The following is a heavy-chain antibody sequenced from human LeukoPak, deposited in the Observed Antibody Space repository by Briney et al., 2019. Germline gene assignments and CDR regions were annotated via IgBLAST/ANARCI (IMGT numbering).Heavy chain of an antibody. CDR1: GFTFSSNW. CDR2: INPDGSTT. D-gene: IGHD3-16*01. V-gene: IGHV3-74*01. Sequence: GGSLRLSCAASGFTFSSNWMHWVRQAPGRGLVWVSRINPDGSTTTYADSVKGRFTISRDNAKNTLYLQTNSLRAEDTAVYFCIRSLMGESDYWGQGTLVSVSS. CDR3: IRSLMGESDY. J-gene: IGHJ4*02.